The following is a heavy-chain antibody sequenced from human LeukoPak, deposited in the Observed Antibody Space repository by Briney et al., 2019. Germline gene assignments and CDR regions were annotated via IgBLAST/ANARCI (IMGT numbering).Heavy chain of an antibody. CDR3: ARAGEYYFDY. D-gene: IGHD1-26*01. CDR2: INHSGST. V-gene: IGHV4-34*01. J-gene: IGHJ4*02. Sequence: SETLSLTCAAYGGSFSGYYWSWIRQPPGKGLEWIGEINHSGSTNYNPSLKSRVTISVDTSKNQFSLKLSSVTAADTAVYYCARAGEYYFDYWGQGTLVTVSS. CDR1: GGSFSGYY.